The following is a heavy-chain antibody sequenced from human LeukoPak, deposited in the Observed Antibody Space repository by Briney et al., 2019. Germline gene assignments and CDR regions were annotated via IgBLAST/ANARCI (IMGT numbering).Heavy chain of an antibody. CDR3: ARSTASYYFDY. CDR1: GFTFSSYA. Sequence: GSLRLSCAASGFTFSSYAMSWIRQPPGKGLEWIGEINHSGSTNYNPSLKSRVTISVDTSKNQFSLKLSSVTAADTAVYYCARSTASYYFDYWGQGTLVTVSS. J-gene: IGHJ4*02. CDR2: INHSGST. V-gene: IGHV4-34*01. D-gene: IGHD5-18*01.